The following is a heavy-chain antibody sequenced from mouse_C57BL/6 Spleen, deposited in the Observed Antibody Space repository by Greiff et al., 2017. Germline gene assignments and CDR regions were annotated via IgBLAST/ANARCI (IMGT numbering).Heavy chain of an antibody. J-gene: IGHJ4*01. CDR1: GFTFSDYY. D-gene: IGHD1-1*01. V-gene: IGHV5-16*01. Sequence: DVQLVESEGGLVQPGSSMKLSCTASGFTFSDYYMAWVRQVPEKGLEWVANINYDGSSTYYLDSLKSRFIISRDNAKNILYLQMSSLKSEDTATYYCARDGGLLRAMDYWGQGTSVTVSS. CDR3: ARDGGLLRAMDY. CDR2: INYDGSST.